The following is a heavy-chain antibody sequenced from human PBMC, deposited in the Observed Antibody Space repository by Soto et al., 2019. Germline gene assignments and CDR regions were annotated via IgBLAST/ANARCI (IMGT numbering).Heavy chain of an antibody. J-gene: IGHJ4*02. CDR2: ITNDGGET. V-gene: IGHV3-30*04. D-gene: IGHD3-16*01. CDR3: AKDWGLGP. CDR1: GFNFGREA. Sequence: QMQLVESGGGVVQPGRSLRLSCAASGFNFGREAMSWVRQDPGKGLEWVAIITNDGGETYYGDSVKGRFTISRDNSRSTLDLQMNSLRVEDTAVYYCAKDWGLGPWGQGTLVIVSS.